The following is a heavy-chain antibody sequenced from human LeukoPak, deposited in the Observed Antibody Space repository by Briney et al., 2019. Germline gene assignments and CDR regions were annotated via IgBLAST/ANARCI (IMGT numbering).Heavy chain of an antibody. CDR2: IYYSGST. J-gene: IGHJ3*02. V-gene: IGHV4-59*01. D-gene: IGHD2-15*01. Sequence: SETLSLTCIVSGGSISSYYWSWIRQPPGKGLEWIGYIYYSGSTNYNPSLKSRVTISVDTSKNQFSLKLSSVTAADTAVYYCARTSRDIDAFDIWGQGTMVTASS. CDR1: GGSISSYY. CDR3: ARTSRDIDAFDI.